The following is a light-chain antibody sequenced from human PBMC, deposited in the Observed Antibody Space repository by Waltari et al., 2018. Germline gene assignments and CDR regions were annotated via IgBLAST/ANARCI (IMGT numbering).Light chain of an antibody. J-gene: IGLJ2*01. Sequence: QSVLTQPPSVSGAPGQRVPIPCTGSSSNIGDGYDVHWYQQLPGTAPKLPIYGNSNRPSGVPDRFSGSKSGTSASLAITGLQAEDEADYYCQSYDSSLSGVVFGGGTKLTVL. V-gene: IGLV1-40*01. CDR3: QSYDSSLSGVV. CDR2: GNS. CDR1: SSNIGDGYD.